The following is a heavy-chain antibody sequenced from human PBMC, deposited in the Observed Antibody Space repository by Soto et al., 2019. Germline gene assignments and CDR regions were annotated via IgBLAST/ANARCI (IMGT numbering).Heavy chain of an antibody. V-gene: IGHV3-21*01. CDR2: ISSSVYI. Sequence: PXECLRLSCAASGFNFNSYTINWVRQAPGKRLEWLSSISSSVYIFSTDSVRGRFTISRDNAKNSVYLQINSLRAEDTAVYFCARDCSGGSCYPGMDVWGQRTTVTVPS. CDR3: ARDCSGGSCYPGMDV. CDR1: GFNFNSYT. D-gene: IGHD2-15*01. J-gene: IGHJ6*02.